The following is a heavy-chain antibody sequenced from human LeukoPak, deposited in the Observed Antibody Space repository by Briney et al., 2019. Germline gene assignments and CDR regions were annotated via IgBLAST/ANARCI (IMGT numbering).Heavy chain of an antibody. J-gene: IGHJ6*02. V-gene: IGHV3-30-3*01. CDR2: ISYDGSNK. CDR3: ARGQWFHMLYYGMDV. CDR1: GFTFSSYA. Sequence: GRSLRLSCAASGFTFSSYAMRWVRQAPGKGLEWVAVISYDGSNKYYAESVKGRFTISRDNSKNTLYPQMNSLRAEDTAVYYCARGQWFHMLYYGMDVWGQGTTVTVSS. D-gene: IGHD3-22*01.